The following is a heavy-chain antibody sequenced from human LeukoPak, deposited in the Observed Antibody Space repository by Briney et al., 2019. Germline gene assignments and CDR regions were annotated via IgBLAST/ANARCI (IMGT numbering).Heavy chain of an antibody. CDR3: ARGLEVEMATPVDY. Sequence: GRSLRLSCAASGFTFSDYYMSWIRQAPGKGLEWVSYISSSGSTIYYADSVQGRFTISRDNAKNSLYLQMNSLRAEDTAVYYCARGLEVEMATPVDYWGQGTLVTVSS. J-gene: IGHJ4*02. CDR1: GFTFSDYY. V-gene: IGHV3-11*01. CDR2: ISSSGSTI. D-gene: IGHD5-24*01.